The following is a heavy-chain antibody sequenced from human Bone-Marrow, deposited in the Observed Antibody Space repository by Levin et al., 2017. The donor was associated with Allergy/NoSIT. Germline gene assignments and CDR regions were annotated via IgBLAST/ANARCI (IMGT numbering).Heavy chain of an antibody. J-gene: IGHJ4*02. V-gene: IGHV3-33*06. CDR3: AKEGQTGNGDYLLDY. CDR1: GFTFRDYG. D-gene: IGHD4-17*01. Sequence: PGGSLRLSCVVSGFTFRDYGMHWVRQAPGKGLEWVAVIWYDGTNKWYADSVKGRFTISRDNSKNTMFLQLSSLKAEDSAVYYCAKEGQTGNGDYLLDYWGQGTQVTVSS. CDR2: IWYDGTNK.